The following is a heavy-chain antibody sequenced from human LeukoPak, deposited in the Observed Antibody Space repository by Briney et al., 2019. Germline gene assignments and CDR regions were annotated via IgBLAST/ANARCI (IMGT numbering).Heavy chain of an antibody. Sequence: PGGSLRFPCAASGFTFSSYGMHWVRQAPGKGLEWVAVISYDGSNKYYADSVKGRFTISRDNSKNTLYLQMNSLRAEDTAVYYCAKGYYSNLSYYYYYGMDVWGQGTTVTVSS. J-gene: IGHJ6*02. D-gene: IGHD4-11*01. V-gene: IGHV3-30*18. CDR1: GFTFSSYG. CDR2: ISYDGSNK. CDR3: AKGYYSNLSYYYYYGMDV.